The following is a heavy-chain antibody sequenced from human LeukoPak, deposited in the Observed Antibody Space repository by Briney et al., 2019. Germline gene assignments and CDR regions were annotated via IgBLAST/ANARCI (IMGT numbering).Heavy chain of an antibody. J-gene: IGHJ4*02. CDR1: GGSISSGSYY. D-gene: IGHD5-18*01. CDR3: ARDGGGYSYGYYDY. CDR2: IYTSGST. Sequence: PSETLSLTCTVSGGSISSGSYYWSWIRQPAGKGLEWIGRIYTSGSTNYNPSLKSRVTISVDTSKNQFSLKLSSVTAADTAVYYCARDGGGYSYGYYDYWGQGTLVTVSS. V-gene: IGHV4-61*02.